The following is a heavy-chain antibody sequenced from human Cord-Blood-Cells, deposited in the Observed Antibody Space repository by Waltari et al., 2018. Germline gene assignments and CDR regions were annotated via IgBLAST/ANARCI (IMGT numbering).Heavy chain of an antibody. Sequence: EVQLVESRGGLVQPGGSLRLSCAASGFTFSSYAMSWVRQAPGKGLEWVSAISGSGGSTYYADSVKGRFTISRDNSKNTLYLQMNSLRAEDTAVYYCAKLGGVGATFLDAFDIWGQGTMVTVSS. CDR3: AKLGGVGATFLDAFDI. CDR1: GFTFSSYA. CDR2: ISGSGGST. V-gene: IGHV3-23*04. D-gene: IGHD1-26*01. J-gene: IGHJ3*02.